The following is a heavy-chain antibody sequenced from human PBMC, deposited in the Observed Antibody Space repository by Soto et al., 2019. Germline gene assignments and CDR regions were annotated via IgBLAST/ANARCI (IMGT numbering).Heavy chain of an antibody. D-gene: IGHD1-20*01. CDR2: VSGSGGST. CDR1: GFTFSSYA. CDR3: AKPPDYNWNDY. V-gene: IGHV3-23*01. J-gene: IGHJ4*02. Sequence: EVPLLESGGGLVQPGGSLRLSCAASGFTFSSYAMSWVRQAPGKGLEWISAVSGSGGSTYYADSVKGRFTISRDNSKDTLYLQMNNLRAEDTAVYYCAKPPDYNWNDYCGQGTLVTVSS.